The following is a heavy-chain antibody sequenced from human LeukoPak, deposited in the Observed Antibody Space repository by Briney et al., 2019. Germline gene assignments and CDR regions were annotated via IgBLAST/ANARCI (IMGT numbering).Heavy chain of an antibody. CDR3: ARGRIAAAGSNWFDP. Sequence: ASVKVSCTASGYTFTSYAMHWVRQAPGQRLEWMGWINAGNGNTKYSQKSQGRVTITRDTSASTAYMELSSLRSEDTAVYYCARGRIAAAGSNWFDPWGQGTLVTVSS. CDR1: GYTFTSYA. CDR2: INAGNGNT. J-gene: IGHJ5*02. D-gene: IGHD6-13*01. V-gene: IGHV1-3*01.